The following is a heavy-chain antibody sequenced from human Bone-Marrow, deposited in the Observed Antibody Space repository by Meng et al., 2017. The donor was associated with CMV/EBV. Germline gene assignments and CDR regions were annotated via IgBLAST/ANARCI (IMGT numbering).Heavy chain of an antibody. J-gene: IGHJ4*02. Sequence: GESLKISCAASGFTFSSYAMHWVRQAPGKGLEWVAVISYDGSNKYYADSVKGRFTISRDNSKNTLYLQMNSLRAEDTAVYYCARDRSSVVVVAADYYFDYWSQGKLVTVYS. D-gene: IGHD2-15*01. CDR1: GFTFSSYA. V-gene: IGHV3-30-3*01. CDR3: ARDRSSVVVVAADYYFDY. CDR2: ISYDGSNK.